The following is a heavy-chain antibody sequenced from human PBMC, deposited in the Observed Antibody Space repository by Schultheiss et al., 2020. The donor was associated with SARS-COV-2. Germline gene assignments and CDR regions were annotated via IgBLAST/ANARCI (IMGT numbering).Heavy chain of an antibody. Sequence: GSLRLSCTVYGGSFRGYYWNWIRQPPGKGLEWIGEINHSGSTYYNPSLKSRVTISLGTSKNHFSLRLISVTAADTAVYYCARSRIAARPTPARDYYYYGMDVWGQGTTVTVSS. CDR1: GGSFRGYY. CDR3: ARSRIAARPTPARDYYYYGMDV. D-gene: IGHD6-6*01. CDR2: INHSGST. V-gene: IGHV4-34*01. J-gene: IGHJ6*02.